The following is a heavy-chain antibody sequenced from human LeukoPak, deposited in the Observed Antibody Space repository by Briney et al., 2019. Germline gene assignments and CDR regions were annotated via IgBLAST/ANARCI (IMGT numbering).Heavy chain of an antibody. V-gene: IGHV1-2*02. D-gene: IGHD3-10*01. Sequence: ASVKVSCKASGYTFTGYYMHWVRQAPGQGLEWMGWINPNSGGTNYAQKFQGRVTMTRDTSISTAYMELSSLRSEDTAVYYCARVGGFDREYYFDYWGQGTLVTVSS. CDR2: INPNSGGT. CDR1: GYTFTGYY. J-gene: IGHJ4*02. CDR3: ARVGGFDREYYFDY.